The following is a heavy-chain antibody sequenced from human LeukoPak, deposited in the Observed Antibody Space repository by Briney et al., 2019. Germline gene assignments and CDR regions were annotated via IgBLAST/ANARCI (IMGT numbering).Heavy chain of an antibody. V-gene: IGHV3-23*01. Sequence: GGSLRLSCAASRFTFSTYGMHWVRQAPGKGLEWVSSISRSGGSTYYADSVKGRFTISKDNSNNTLYLQMNSLRDEDTAVYYCAKDGYNSDIFYFDFWGQGTLVPVSS. CDR1: RFTFSTYG. D-gene: IGHD1-1*01. CDR2: ISRSGGST. CDR3: AKDGYNSDIFYFDF. J-gene: IGHJ4*02.